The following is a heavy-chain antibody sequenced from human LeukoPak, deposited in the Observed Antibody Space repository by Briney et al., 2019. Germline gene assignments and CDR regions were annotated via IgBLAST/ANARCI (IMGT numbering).Heavy chain of an antibody. D-gene: IGHD6-13*01. CDR2: ISSSGNTI. Sequence: GGSLRLSCAASGFTFSSYEMNWVRQAPGKGLEWVSYISSSGNTIYYADSVKGRFTISRDNAKNSLYLQMNSLRAEDTAVYYCARDLEAAAAYYFDYWGQGTLVTVSS. CDR3: ARDLEAAAAYYFDY. V-gene: IGHV3-48*03. CDR1: GFTFSSYE. J-gene: IGHJ4*02.